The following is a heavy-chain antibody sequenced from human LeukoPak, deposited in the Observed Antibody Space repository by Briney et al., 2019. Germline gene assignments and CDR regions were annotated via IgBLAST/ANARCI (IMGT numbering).Heavy chain of an antibody. V-gene: IGHV3-21*01. CDR2: ITSKSSYK. CDR3: ARDPIAAAASGGDY. CDR1: GFTFSSYS. Sequence: GGSLRLSCSASGFTFSSYSMNWVRQAPGKGLEWVSSITSKSSYKYYAGSVKGRFTISRDNAKNSLYLQMNSLRAEDTAVYYCARDPIAAAASGGDYWGQGTLVTVSS. J-gene: IGHJ4*02. D-gene: IGHD6-13*01.